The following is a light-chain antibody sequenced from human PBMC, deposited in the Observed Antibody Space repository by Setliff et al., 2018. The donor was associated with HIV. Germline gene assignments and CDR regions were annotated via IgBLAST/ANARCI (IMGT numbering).Light chain of an antibody. V-gene: IGLV2-8*01. Sequence: ALTQPPSASGSPGQSVTISCTGTSSDVGGYNYVSWYQQYPGKAPKLMIYEVSKRPSGVPDRFSGSKSGNTAPLTVSGLQAEDEADYYCSSYAGSNNFRGVGTGTKVTVL. CDR1: SSDVGGYNY. CDR2: EVS. J-gene: IGLJ1*01. CDR3: SSYAGSNNFRG.